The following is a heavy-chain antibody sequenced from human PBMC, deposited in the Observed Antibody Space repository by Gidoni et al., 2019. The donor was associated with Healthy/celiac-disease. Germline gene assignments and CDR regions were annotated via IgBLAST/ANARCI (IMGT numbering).Heavy chain of an antibody. D-gene: IGHD3-9*01. CDR3: ARQNSYYDILTGYSPYYFDY. V-gene: IGHV4-39*01. CDR1: GGSISSSSYY. J-gene: IGHJ4*02. CDR2: IYYSGST. Sequence: QLQLQESGPGLVKPSETLSLTCTVSGGSISSSSYYWGWIRQPPGKGLEWIGSIYYSGSTYYNPSLKSRVTISVDTSKNQFSLKLSSVTAADTAVYYCARQNSYYDILTGYSPYYFDYWGQGTLVTVSS.